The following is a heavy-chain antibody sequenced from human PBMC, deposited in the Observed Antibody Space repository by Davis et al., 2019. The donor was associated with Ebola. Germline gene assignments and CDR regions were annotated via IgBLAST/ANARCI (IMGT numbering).Heavy chain of an antibody. V-gene: IGHV5-51*01. J-gene: IGHJ2*01. CDR2: IYPGDSDT. Sequence: GGSLRLSCKGSGYSFTSYWIGWVRQMPGKGLEWMGIIYPGDSDTRYSPSFQGQVTISADKSISTAYLQWSSLKASDTAMYYCARLSMVLRFLEWLPGYFDLWGRGTLVTVSS. D-gene: IGHD3-3*01. CDR1: GYSFTSYW. CDR3: ARLSMVLRFLEWLPGYFDL.